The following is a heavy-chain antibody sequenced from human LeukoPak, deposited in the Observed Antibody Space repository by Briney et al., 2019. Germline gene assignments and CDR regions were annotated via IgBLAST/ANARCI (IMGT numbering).Heavy chain of an antibody. D-gene: IGHD5-12*01. CDR2: INPNSGGT. J-gene: IGHJ4*02. CDR3: ARGDSGYDATLDY. CDR1: GYIFTGYY. V-gene: IGHV1-2*02. Sequence: ASVKVSCKASGYIFTGYYMHWVRQAPGQGLEWMGWINPNSGGTNYAQKFQGRVTMTRDTSISTAYMELSRLRSDDTAVYYCARGDSGYDATLDYWGQGTLVTVSS.